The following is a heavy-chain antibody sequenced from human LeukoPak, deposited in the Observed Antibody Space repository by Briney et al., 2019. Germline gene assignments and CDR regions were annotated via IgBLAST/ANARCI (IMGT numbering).Heavy chain of an antibody. CDR2: IYHSGST. CDR1: GFTFSDYY. J-gene: IGHJ4*02. CDR3: ARGGHCSGGSCYGSFDY. V-gene: IGHV4-38-2*01. Sequence: GSLRLSCAASGFTFSDYYMSWIRQPPGKGLEWIGSIYHSGSTYYNPSLKSRVTISVDKSKNQFSLKLSSVAAADTAVYYCARGGHCSGGSCYGSFDYWGQGTLVTVSS. D-gene: IGHD2-15*01.